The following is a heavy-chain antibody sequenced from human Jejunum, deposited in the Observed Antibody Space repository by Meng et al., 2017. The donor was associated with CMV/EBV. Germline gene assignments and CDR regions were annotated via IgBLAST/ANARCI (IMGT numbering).Heavy chain of an antibody. CDR3: ARGESRGYYYFDY. V-gene: IGHV4-4*07. J-gene: IGHJ4*02. Sequence: QGPLQESGPGLVRPSETLSPTCSVSGDSINNHFWSWIRQPAGKKLEWIGRISSSGNTNYTPSFKSRVIMSLDTSNNQFFLKLTSVTAADTALYYCARGESRGYYYFDYWGQGILVTVSS. CDR1: GDSINNHF. D-gene: IGHD3-22*01. CDR2: ISSSGNT.